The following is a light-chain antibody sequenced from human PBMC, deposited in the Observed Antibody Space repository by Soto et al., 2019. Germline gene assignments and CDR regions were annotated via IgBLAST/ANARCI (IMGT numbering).Light chain of an antibody. Sequence: DIQMTQSPSSLSASVGDRVTITCRAGHTINNYLNWYQQRPGKAPKLLIYAASSLQSGVPSRFRGSGSGTDFTLTITSLQPEDFATYFCQQSYSTPPMFGQGTKGEIK. J-gene: IGKJ1*01. V-gene: IGKV1-39*01. CDR2: AAS. CDR1: HTINNY. CDR3: QQSYSTPPM.